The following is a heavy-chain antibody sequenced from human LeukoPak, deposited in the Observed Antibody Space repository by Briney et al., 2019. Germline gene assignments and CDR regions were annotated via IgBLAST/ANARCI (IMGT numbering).Heavy chain of an antibody. CDR3: AKDYIVSSSPIYYFDY. Sequence: GGSLRLSCEASGFTFTSYGMHWVRQAPGKGLEWVAFIRYDGINKYYADSVKGRFTISRDNSKNTLYLEMNSLRPEDTAMYYCAKDYIVSSSPIYYFDYWGQGTLVTVSS. J-gene: IGHJ4*02. D-gene: IGHD6-6*01. CDR1: GFTFTSYG. V-gene: IGHV3-30*02. CDR2: IRYDGINK.